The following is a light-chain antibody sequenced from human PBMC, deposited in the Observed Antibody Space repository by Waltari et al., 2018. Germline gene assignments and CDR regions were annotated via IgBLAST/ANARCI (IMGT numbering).Light chain of an antibody. V-gene: IGLV2-23*02. CDR3: CSYAGLGIYV. CDR2: EVT. Sequence: QSGLTQPASVSGSPGQSITISCTGTSSDVGIYNLVSWYQQYPGKAPNIMVYEVTKRTSGVSDRFSGSKSGNTASLTIYGLQSEDEADYYCCSYAGLGIYVFGTGTKVTVL. CDR1: SSDVGIYNL. J-gene: IGLJ1*01.